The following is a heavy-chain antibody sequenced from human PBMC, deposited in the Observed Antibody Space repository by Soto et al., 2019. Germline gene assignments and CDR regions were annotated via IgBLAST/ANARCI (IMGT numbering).Heavy chain of an antibody. J-gene: IGHJ5*02. CDR3: ARDTHSAGGWFDT. D-gene: IGHD2-15*01. V-gene: IGHV1-69*17. CDR2: ITPLFGIP. CDR1: GGTSRSLS. Sequence: QVQLVQSGAEVKKPGSSVKVSCKASGGTSRSLSITWVRQAPGQGLEGMGGITPLFGIPNYPQKFQGRLTITADKSTGTAYLELSSLRSEDTAVYYCARDTHSAGGWFDTWGRGTLVTVS.